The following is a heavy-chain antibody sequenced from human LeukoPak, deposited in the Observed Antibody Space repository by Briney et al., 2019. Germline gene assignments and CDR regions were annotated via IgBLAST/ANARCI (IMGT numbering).Heavy chain of an antibody. CDR2: INHSGST. D-gene: IGHD3-10*01. Sequence: PSETLSLTCAVYGGSFSGYYWSWIRQPPGKGLEWIGEINHSGSTNYNPSLKSRVTISVDTSKNQFSLKLSSVTAADTAVYYCARRYGSGTKGYYYYMDVWGKGTTVTVSS. J-gene: IGHJ6*03. CDR1: GGSFSGYY. V-gene: IGHV4-34*01. CDR3: ARRYGSGTKGYYYYMDV.